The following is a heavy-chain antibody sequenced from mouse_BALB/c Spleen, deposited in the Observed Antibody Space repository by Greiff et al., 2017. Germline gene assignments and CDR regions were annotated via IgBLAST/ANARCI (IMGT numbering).Heavy chain of an antibody. Sequence: VQLQQSGPGLVQPSQSLSITCTVSGFSLTSYGVHWVRQSPGKGLEWLGVIWSGGSTDYNAAFISRLSISKDNSKSQVFFKMNSLQANDTAIYYCARSLYYDYDEGFAYWGQGTLVTVSA. CDR3: ARSLYYDYDEGFAY. J-gene: IGHJ3*01. CDR1: GFSLTSYG. CDR2: IWSGGST. V-gene: IGHV2-2*02. D-gene: IGHD2-4*01.